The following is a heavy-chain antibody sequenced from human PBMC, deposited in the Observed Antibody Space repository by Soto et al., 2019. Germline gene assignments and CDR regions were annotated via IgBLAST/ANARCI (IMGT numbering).Heavy chain of an antibody. CDR3: AIRDY. CDR2: ISGSGGS. V-gene: IGHV3-23*01. CDR1: GFIFTNYA. J-gene: IGHJ4*02. D-gene: IGHD3-3*02. Sequence: GGSLRLSCAASGFIFTNYAMNWVRQAPGKGLEWVSVISGSGGSKHADSVKGRFTISRDNSKNTLYLQMNSLRVEDTAVYYCAIRDYWGQGTLVTVSS.